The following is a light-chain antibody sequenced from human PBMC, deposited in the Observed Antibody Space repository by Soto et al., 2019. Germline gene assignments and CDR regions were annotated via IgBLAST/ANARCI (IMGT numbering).Light chain of an antibody. CDR3: QKFNNWPLT. CDR2: DAS. J-gene: IGKJ1*01. V-gene: IGKV3-15*01. CDR1: ESVGSN. Sequence: EIVLTQSPVTLSLSPGERATLSCRASESVGSNLAWYQQKPGQPPRLLIYDASMRETGVPPRFSGSGSGTEFTLTISSLQSEDFAIYFCQKFNNWPLTFGQGTKVDIK.